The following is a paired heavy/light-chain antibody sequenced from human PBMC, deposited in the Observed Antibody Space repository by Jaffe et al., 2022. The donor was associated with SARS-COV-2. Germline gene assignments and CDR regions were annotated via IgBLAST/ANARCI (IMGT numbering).Heavy chain of an antibody. D-gene: IGHD3-22*01. CDR1: GFTFGDYA. V-gene: IGHV3-49*03. J-gene: IGHJ5*02. CDR2: IRSKGYGETT. CDR3: TRVDFYDYDTFSPPGWFDP. Sequence: EVQLVESGGGLVQPGRSLRLSCAGSGFTFGDYAMSWFRQAPGKGLEWVSFIRSKGYGETTQYAASVRGRFTISRDDSKSIAYLQLNSLKTEDTAVYYCTRVDFYDYDTFSPPGWFDPWGQGTLVTVSS.
Light chain of an antibody. J-gene: IGLJ1*01. Sequence: QSALTQPRSVSGSPGQSVTISCTGTNSDVGGYNYVSWYQHHPGKAPKLIISDVSKRPSGVPDRFSGSKSGNTASLTISGLQAEDEADYYCCSYAGSYTLGDVFGTGTKVTVL. V-gene: IGLV2-11*01. CDR1: NSDVGGYNY. CDR2: DVS. CDR3: CSYAGSYTLGDV.